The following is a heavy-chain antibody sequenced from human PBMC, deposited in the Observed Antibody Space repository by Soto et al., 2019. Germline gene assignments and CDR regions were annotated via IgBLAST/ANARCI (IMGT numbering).Heavy chain of an antibody. V-gene: IGHV4-59*01. D-gene: IGHD5-12*01. Sequence: ETLSLTCTVSGDSISTYNWGWIRQPPGKGLEWIGCIYYSGVTNYNPSLKSRVTISVDTPKNQLSLKLNSVTAADTAVYYCARVAADIASWLDPWGQGTLVTVSS. CDR3: ARVAADIASWLDP. J-gene: IGHJ5*02. CDR2: IYYSGVT. CDR1: GDSISTYN.